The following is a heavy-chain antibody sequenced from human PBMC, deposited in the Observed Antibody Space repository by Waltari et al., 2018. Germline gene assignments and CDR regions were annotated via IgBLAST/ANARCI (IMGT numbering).Heavy chain of an antibody. D-gene: IGHD5-18*01. J-gene: IGHJ4*02. CDR2: IILIFGTA. Sequence: QVQLVPSGAEVKRPASSVKVSCKSSGGSFSSYSICSVRQSPGQGPEWMGLIILIFGTAIYGQKFQGRVTITADESTSTAYMELISLRSEDTAVYYCASSGGYSYGNPIDYWGQGTLVTVSS. V-gene: IGHV1-69*12. CDR1: GGSFSSYS. CDR3: ASSGGYSYGNPIDY.